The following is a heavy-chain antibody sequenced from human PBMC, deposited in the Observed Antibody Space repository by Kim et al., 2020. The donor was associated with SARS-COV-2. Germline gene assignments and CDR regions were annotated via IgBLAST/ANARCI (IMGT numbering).Heavy chain of an antibody. D-gene: IGHD3-22*01. J-gene: IGHJ2*01. CDR1: GGSISSYY. CDR2: IYYSGST. V-gene: IGHV4-59*13. Sequence: SETLSLTCTVSGGSISSYYWSWIRQPPGKGLEWIGYIYYSGSTNYNPSLKSRVTISVDTSKNQFSLKLSSVTAADTAVYYCARSAYYYDSSGYTYWYFDLWGRGTLVTVSS. CDR3: ARSAYYYDSSGYTYWYFDL.